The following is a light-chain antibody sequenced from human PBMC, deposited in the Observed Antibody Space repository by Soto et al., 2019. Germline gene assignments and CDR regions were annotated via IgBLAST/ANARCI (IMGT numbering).Light chain of an antibody. CDR3: QQYYSYPQT. CDR2: AAS. Sequence: DIHMTQSPSTLSASLGDRVTITCRASQIVSTWLAWYQQKPGKAPKLLIYAASTLQSGVPSRFSGSGSGTDFTLTISCLQSEDFATYYCQQYYSYPQTFGQGTKVDNK. V-gene: IGKV1-5*01. CDR1: QIVSTW. J-gene: IGKJ1*01.